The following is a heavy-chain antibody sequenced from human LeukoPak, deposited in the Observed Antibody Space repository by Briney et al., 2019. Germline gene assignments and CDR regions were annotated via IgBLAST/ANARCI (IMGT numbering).Heavy chain of an antibody. Sequence: SETLSLTCAVYGGSFSGYYWSWIRQPPGKGLEWIGEINHSGSTNYNPSLKSRVTISVDTSKNQFSLKLSSVTAADTAVYYCARHPPGMVRGVIDYWGQGTLVTVSS. J-gene: IGHJ4*02. D-gene: IGHD3-10*01. CDR3: ARHPPGMVRGVIDY. CDR1: GGSFSGYY. CDR2: INHSGST. V-gene: IGHV4-34*01.